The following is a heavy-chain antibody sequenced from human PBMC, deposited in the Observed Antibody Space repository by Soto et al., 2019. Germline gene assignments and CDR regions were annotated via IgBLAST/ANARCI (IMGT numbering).Heavy chain of an antibody. CDR2: ITAGGDST. V-gene: IGHV3-23*01. Sequence: GGSLRLSCTASGFTLGSYAMTWVRQAPGKGPEWVSAITAGGDSTYYADSVQGRFTISRDNSRTTLYLQMNSLRAEDTAVYYCAKVGVRYCSGGSCYFHYWGQGTPVTVSS. CDR3: AKVGVRYCSGGSCYFHY. CDR1: GFTLGSYA. D-gene: IGHD2-15*01. J-gene: IGHJ4*02.